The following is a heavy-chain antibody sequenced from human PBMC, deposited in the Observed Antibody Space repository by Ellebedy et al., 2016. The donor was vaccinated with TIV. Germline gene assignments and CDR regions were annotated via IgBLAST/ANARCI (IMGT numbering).Heavy chain of an antibody. CDR2: ISSSGSTI. J-gene: IGHJ4*02. CDR1: GFTFSDYY. CDR3: AREAYNWNYGYFDY. D-gene: IGHD1-7*01. Sequence: GGSLRLSXAASGFTFSDYYMSWIRQAPGKGLEWVSYISSSGSTIYYADSVKGRFTISRDNAKNSLYLQMNSLRAEDTAVYYCAREAYNWNYGYFDYWGQGTLVTVSS. V-gene: IGHV3-11*01.